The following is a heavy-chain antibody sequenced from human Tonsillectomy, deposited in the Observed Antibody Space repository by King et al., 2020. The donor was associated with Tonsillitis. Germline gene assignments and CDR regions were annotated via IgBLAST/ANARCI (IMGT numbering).Heavy chain of an antibody. CDR2: ISYDGSNT. D-gene: IGHD3-16*01. CDR1: GFTFSTYN. CDR3: ARDHYDYIWGSPGYFDY. V-gene: IGHV3-30*03. Sequence: VQLVESGGGVVQPGRSLRLSCAASGFTFSTYNIHWVRQAPGRGLEWVAIISYDGSNTYYSDSVKGRFTISRDNSKKTLYLQMNSLRADDTALYYCARDHYDYIWGSPGYFDYWGQGTLVTVSS. J-gene: IGHJ4*02.